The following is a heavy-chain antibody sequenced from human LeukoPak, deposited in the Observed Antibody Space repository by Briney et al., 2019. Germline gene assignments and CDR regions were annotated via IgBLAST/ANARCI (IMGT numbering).Heavy chain of an antibody. J-gene: IGHJ4*02. CDR1: GFTVSSNY. Sequence: GSLRLSCAASGFTVSSNYMSWVRQAPGKGLEWVSVIYSGGSTYYADSVKGRFTISRDNSKNTLYLQMNSLRAEDTAVYYCARVGRGAAAGTDYWGQGTLVTVSS. CDR2: IYSGGST. D-gene: IGHD6-13*01. CDR3: ARVGRGAAAGTDY. V-gene: IGHV3-66*02.